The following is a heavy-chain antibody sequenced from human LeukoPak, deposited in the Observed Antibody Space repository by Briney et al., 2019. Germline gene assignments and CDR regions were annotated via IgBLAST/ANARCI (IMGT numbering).Heavy chain of an antibody. Sequence: KTSETLSLTCTVYGGSISSSSYYWGWIRQPPGKGLEWIGSIYYSGSTYYNPSLKSRVTISVDTSKNQFSLKLSSVTAADTAVYYCARGGSSQSVDYWRQGTLVTVSS. CDR1: GGSISSSSYY. V-gene: IGHV4-39*07. D-gene: IGHD6-13*01. CDR2: IYYSGST. CDR3: ARGGSSQSVDY. J-gene: IGHJ4*02.